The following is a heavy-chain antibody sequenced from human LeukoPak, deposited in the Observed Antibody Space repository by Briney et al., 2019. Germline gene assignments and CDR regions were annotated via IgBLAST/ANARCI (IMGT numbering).Heavy chain of an antibody. CDR3: ASDLYGSGPTRPYNWFDP. V-gene: IGHV4-39*01. CDR1: GGSTSSSSYY. Sequence: PSETLSLTCTVSGGSTSSSSYYWGWIRQPPGKGLEWIGSIYYSGSTYYNPSLKSRVTISVDTSKNQFSLKLSSVTAADTAVYYCASDLYGSGPTRPYNWFDPWGQGTLVTVSS. J-gene: IGHJ5*02. CDR2: IYYSGST. D-gene: IGHD3-10*01.